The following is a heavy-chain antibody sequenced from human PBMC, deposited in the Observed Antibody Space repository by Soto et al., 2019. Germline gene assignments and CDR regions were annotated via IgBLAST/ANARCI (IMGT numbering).Heavy chain of an antibody. CDR3: ARLGAIQRITIFGVVPKKRNKERYYYYGMDV. Sequence: PGESLKISCKGSGYSFTSYWIGWVRQMPGKGLEWMGIIYPGDSDTRYSPSFQGQVTISADKSISTAYLQWSSLKASDTAMYYCARLGAIQRITIFGVVPKKRNKERYYYYGMDVWGQGTTVTVSS. V-gene: IGHV5-51*01. D-gene: IGHD3-3*01. J-gene: IGHJ6*02. CDR2: IYPGDSDT. CDR1: GYSFTSYW.